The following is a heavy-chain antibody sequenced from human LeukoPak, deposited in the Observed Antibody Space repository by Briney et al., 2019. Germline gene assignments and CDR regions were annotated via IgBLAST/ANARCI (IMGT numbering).Heavy chain of an antibody. Sequence: ASVKVSCKASGYTFTSYGISWVRQAPGQGLEWMGWISAYNGNTNYAQKLQGRVTITRDPSASTAYMELSGLRSEDMAVYYCARGGAGGSSGYPDWFDPWGQGTLVTVSS. D-gene: IGHD3-22*01. V-gene: IGHV1-18*03. CDR3: ARGGAGGSSGYPDWFDP. CDR1: GYTFTSYG. J-gene: IGHJ5*02. CDR2: ISAYNGNT.